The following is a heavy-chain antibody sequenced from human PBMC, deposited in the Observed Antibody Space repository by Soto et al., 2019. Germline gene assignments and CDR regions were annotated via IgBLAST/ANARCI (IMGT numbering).Heavy chain of an antibody. CDR1: GVSISSGDYY. CDR3: AKEQGANWNPAGWFDP. J-gene: IGHJ5*02. D-gene: IGHD1-20*01. CDR2: ISGSGGST. Sequence: LTCTVSGVSISSGDYYWSWIRQAPGKGLEWVSAISGSGGSTYYADSVKGRFTITRANSKNTLYLQMNSLRAEDTAVYYCAKEQGANWNPAGWFDPWGQGTLVTVSS. V-gene: IGHV3-23*01.